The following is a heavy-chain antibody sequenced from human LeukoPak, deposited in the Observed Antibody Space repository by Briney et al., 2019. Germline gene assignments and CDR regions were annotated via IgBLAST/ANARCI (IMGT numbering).Heavy chain of an antibody. Sequence: ASVKVSCKTSGYTFGSYGITWVRQAPGQGLEWMGWISGYNGDTNYAQKVQGRVTMTTDTSTSTAYLELRSLRSDDTYVYYCARDGAYHDSSGSYYAVGDDYWGQGTQVTVSS. CDR1: GYTFGSYG. CDR3: ARDGAYHDSSGSYYAVGDDY. D-gene: IGHD3-22*01. V-gene: IGHV1-18*01. J-gene: IGHJ4*02. CDR2: ISGYNGDT.